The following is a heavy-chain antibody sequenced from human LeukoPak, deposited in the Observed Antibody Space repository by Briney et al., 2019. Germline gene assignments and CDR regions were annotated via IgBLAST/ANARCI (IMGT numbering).Heavy chain of an antibody. CDR2: ISAYNGNT. V-gene: IGHV1-18*01. CDR1: GYTFTSYG. J-gene: IGHJ4*02. CDR3: ARGGLQLLAPLDY. D-gene: IGHD5-18*01. Sequence: GASVKVSCKASGYTFTSYGISWVRQAPGQGLEWMGWISAYNGNTNYAQKLQGRVTMTTDTSTSTVYMELSSLRSEDTAVYYCARGGLQLLAPLDYWGQGTLVTVSS.